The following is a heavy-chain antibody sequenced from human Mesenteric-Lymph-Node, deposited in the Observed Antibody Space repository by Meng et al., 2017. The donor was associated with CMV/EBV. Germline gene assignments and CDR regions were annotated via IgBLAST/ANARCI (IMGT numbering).Heavy chain of an antibody. CDR3: ARGLPIFGVVGDAFDV. CDR1: GFTLSNSA. Sequence: LSLTCAASGFTLSNSAMHWVRQAPGKGLEWVALISYDGNIKNYADSVKGRFTVSREESKNTLYLQMNSLRPEDTAVYYCARGLPIFGVVGDAFDVWGQGTMVTVSS. D-gene: IGHD3-3*01. CDR2: ISYDGNIK. V-gene: IGHV3-30-3*01. J-gene: IGHJ3*01.